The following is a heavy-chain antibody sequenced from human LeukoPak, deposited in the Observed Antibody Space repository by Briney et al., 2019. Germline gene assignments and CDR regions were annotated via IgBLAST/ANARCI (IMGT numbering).Heavy chain of an antibody. Sequence: SGTLSLTCAVSGGSISSSNWWSWVRQPPGKGLEWIGEIYHSGSTTYTPSLKSRVTISVDRSKNQFSLKLSSVTAADTAVYYCARVGVGSYNFDYWGQGTLVTVSS. CDR1: GGSISSSNW. CDR2: IYHSGST. D-gene: IGHD3-3*01. J-gene: IGHJ4*02. V-gene: IGHV4-4*02. CDR3: ARVGVGSYNFDY.